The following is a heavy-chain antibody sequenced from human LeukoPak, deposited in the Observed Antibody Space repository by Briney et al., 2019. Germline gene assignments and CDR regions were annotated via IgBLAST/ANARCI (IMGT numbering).Heavy chain of an antibody. CDR2: INHSGST. J-gene: IGHJ6*03. D-gene: IGHD4-23*01. Sequence: PSETLSLTCAVYGGPFSGYYWSWIRQPPGKGLEWIGEINHSGSTSYNPSLKSRVTISVDTSKNQFSLTLSSVTAADTAVYYCARSGRIKTKYGGQNYYYYYMDVWGKGTTVTISS. V-gene: IGHV4-34*01. CDR1: GGPFSGYY. CDR3: ARSGRIKTKYGGQNYYYYYMDV.